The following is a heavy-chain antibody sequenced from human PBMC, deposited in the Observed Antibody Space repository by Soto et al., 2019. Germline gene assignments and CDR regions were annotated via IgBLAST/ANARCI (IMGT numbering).Heavy chain of an antibody. J-gene: IGHJ4*02. CDR1: GFTFSSYA. D-gene: IGHD6-19*01. Sequence: GGSLRLSCAASGFTFSSYAMHWVRQAPGKGLEWVAVISYDGSNKYYADSVKGRFTISRDNSKNTLYLQMNSLRAEDTAVYYCARDPQDGYSSGWYFDYWGQGTLVTVSS. V-gene: IGHV3-30*04. CDR2: ISYDGSNK. CDR3: ARDPQDGYSSGWYFDY.